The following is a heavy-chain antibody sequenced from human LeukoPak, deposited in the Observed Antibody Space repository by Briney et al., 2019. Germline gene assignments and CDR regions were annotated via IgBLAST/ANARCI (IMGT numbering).Heavy chain of an antibody. V-gene: IGHV4-4*07. Sequence: SETLSLTCTVSGGSISNDLWNWIRQPAGKGLEWIGRIYTTGSTNYNPSLKSRVTMSVDTAKNQFSLRLNSVTAADTAVYYCARDLGGSYYDYWGQGILVTVSS. CDR2: IYTTGST. CDR3: ARDLGGSYYDY. CDR1: GGSISNDL. D-gene: IGHD1-26*01. J-gene: IGHJ4*02.